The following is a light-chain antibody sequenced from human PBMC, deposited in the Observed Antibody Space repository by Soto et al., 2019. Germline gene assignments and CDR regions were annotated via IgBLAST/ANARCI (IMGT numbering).Light chain of an antibody. CDR2: LGS. CDR1: QSLLHSNGYNY. V-gene: IGKV2-28*01. Sequence: DIVMTQSPLSLPVTPGEPASISCRSSQSLLHSNGYNYLDWYLQKPGQSPQLVIYLGSNRASEVPDRFSGSGSGTDFTLKISRVEAEDVGVYYCMQALQTPVYTFGQGTKLEIK. CDR3: MQALQTPVYT. J-gene: IGKJ2*01.